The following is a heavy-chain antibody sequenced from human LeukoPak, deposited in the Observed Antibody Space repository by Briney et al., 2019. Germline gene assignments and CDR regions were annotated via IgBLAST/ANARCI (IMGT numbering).Heavy chain of an antibody. J-gene: IGHJ4*02. CDR1: GFTFSDYY. Sequence: GGSLRLSCAASGFTFSDYYMDWARQTPGKGLEWVGRIRSKADSYTTQYAASVEGRFIISRDDSKNSLFLQMSSLKTEDTAVYYCARRRYCSGGNCYSPFDNWGQGTLVTVPS. CDR3: ARRRYCSGGNCYSPFDN. CDR2: IRSKADSYTT. V-gene: IGHV3-72*01. D-gene: IGHD2-15*01.